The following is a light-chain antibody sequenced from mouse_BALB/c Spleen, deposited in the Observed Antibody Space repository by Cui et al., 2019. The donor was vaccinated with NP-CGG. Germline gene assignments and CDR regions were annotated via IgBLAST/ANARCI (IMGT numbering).Light chain of an antibody. CDR2: GTN. CDR1: TGAVTTRNY. Sequence: QAVVTQASALTTSPGETVTLTCRSSTGAVTTRNYANWVQEKPDHLFTGLIGGTNNRAPGVPARFSGSLIGDKAALTITGAQTEDEAIYFCALWYSNHWVFGGGTTLTVL. CDR3: ALWYSNHWV. V-gene: IGLV1*01. J-gene: IGLJ1*01.